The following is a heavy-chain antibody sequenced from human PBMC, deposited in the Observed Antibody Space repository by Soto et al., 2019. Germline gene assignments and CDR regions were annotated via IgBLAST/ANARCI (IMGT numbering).Heavy chain of an antibody. V-gene: IGHV3-21*01. CDR1: GFTFNSYS. D-gene: IGHD3-10*01. CDR3: ARDTFTYNRGFMRGRYYGLDV. J-gene: IGHJ6*02. CDR2: ISSSSDYI. Sequence: EMQLVESGGGLVKPGGSLRLSCAASGFTFNSYSMNWVRQAPGKGLEWVSSISSSSDYIYYADSVEGRFTISRDNAKNSLFLQMNGLRDEDTAVYYCARDTFTYNRGFMRGRYYGLDVWGQGTTVTVS.